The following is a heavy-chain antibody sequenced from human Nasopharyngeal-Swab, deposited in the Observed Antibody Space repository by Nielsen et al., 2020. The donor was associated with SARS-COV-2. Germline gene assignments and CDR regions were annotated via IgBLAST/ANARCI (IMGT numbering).Heavy chain of an antibody. CDR3: ARVGYCSSTSCYAAYYFDY. CDR1: GGSISSYY. D-gene: IGHD2-2*01. J-gene: IGHJ4*02. Sequence: SETPSLTCTVSGGSISSYYWSWIRQPPGKGLEWIGYIYYSGSTNYNPSLKSRVTISVDTSKNQFSLKLSSVTAADTAVYYCARVGYCSSTSCYAAYYFDYWGQGTLVTVSS. V-gene: IGHV4-59*01. CDR2: IYYSGST.